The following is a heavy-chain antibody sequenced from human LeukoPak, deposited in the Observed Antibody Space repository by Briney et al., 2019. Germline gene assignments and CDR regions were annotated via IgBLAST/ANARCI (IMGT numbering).Heavy chain of an antibody. CDR2: INERESET. V-gene: IGHV3-7*01. J-gene: IGHJ4*02. CDR1: GFVFSNHW. D-gene: IGHD2-15*01. Sequence: GGSLRLSCAASGFVFSNHWMTWVRQAPGKGLEWVANINERESETYYADYVKGRFTISRDNTKKSLFLQLNSLGVEDTATYYCAKDYSFSNFNWGQGTLVTVSS. CDR3: AKDYSFSNFN.